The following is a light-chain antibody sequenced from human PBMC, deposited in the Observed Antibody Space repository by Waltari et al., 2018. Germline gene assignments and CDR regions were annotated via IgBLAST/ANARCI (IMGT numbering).Light chain of an antibody. CDR3: HHRIT. CDR2: DAS. V-gene: IGKV3-11*01. J-gene: IGKJ3*01. Sequence: IVLPQSPSTMPLSTGERATIPCRTNQCVYDQLAWYQQKPGQSPSLLVYDASNRATGIPARFSGSGSGTGFTLTISSLEPEDFAVYYCHHRITFGPGTKVDI. CDR1: QCVYDQ.